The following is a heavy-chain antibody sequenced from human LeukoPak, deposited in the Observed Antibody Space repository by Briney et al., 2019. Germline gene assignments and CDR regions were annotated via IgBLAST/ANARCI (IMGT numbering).Heavy chain of an antibody. CDR1: GFTFSAFW. V-gene: IGHV3-74*01. CDR3: ATHEYGSARPQIDH. D-gene: IGHD4/OR15-4a*01. Sequence: QAGGSLRLSCAASGFTFSAFWMHWVRQAPGKGLVWVSRINSDDSRTTYADSVKGRFTISRDNAKNSLFLQMNSLRVEDTAIYYCATHEYGSARPQIDHWGQGTLVTVSS. CDR2: INSDDSRT. J-gene: IGHJ4*02.